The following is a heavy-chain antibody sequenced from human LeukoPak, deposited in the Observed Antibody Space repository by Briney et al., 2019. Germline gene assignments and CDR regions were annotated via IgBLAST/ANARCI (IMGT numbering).Heavy chain of an antibody. V-gene: IGHV4-59*01. D-gene: IGHD6-13*01. CDR3: ARGSYSSSASWYYFDY. J-gene: IGHJ4*02. CDR2: IYYSGSA. Sequence: SETLSLTCTVSGGSISSYYWSWIRQPPGKGLEWIGYIYYSGSANYNPSLKSRVTISVDTSKNQFSLKLSSVTAADTAVYYCARGSYSSSASWYYFDYWGQGTLVTVSS. CDR1: GGSISSYY.